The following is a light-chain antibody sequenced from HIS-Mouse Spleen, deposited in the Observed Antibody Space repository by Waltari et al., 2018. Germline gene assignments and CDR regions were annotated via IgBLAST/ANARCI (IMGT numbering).Light chain of an antibody. CDR1: SSDVGGYNY. Sequence: QSALTQPASVSGSPGQSITISCTGTSSDVGGYNYVSWYQQHPGKAPKLMIYDVSNRPSVVSNRFSRSKSGNTASLTISGLQAEDEADYYCSSYTSSSTVFGGGTKLTVL. V-gene: IGLV2-14*03. J-gene: IGLJ2*01. CDR2: DVS. CDR3: SSYTSSSTV.